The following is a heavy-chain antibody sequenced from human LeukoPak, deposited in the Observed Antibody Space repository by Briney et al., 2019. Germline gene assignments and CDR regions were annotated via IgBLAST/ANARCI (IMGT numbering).Heavy chain of an antibody. D-gene: IGHD6-19*01. Sequence: GGSLRLSCAASGFTFSSYAMHWVRQAPGKGLEWVAVISYDGSNKYYADSVKGRFTISRDNSKNTLYLQMNSLRAEDTAVYYCAREGVAVAAMFDYRGQGTLVTVSS. CDR3: AREGVAVAAMFDY. CDR2: ISYDGSNK. V-gene: IGHV3-30*04. J-gene: IGHJ4*02. CDR1: GFTFSSYA.